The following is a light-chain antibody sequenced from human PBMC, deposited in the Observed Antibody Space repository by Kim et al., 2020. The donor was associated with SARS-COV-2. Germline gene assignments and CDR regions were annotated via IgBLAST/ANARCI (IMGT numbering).Light chain of an antibody. CDR3: QHRQT. J-gene: IGKJ1*01. V-gene: IGKV1-5*01. Sequence: TRSASVGARVTRTCRASQRVSRWLAWYQQKPGKAPKLLIYDGSNLQSGVPSRFSGSGSGTEFTLTISSLQPDDFAIYYCQHRQTFGQGTKVDIK. CDR1: QRVSRW. CDR2: DGS.